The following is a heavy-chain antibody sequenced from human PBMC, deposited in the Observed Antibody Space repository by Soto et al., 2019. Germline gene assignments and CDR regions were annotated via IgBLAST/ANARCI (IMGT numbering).Heavy chain of an antibody. CDR1: GVAISSTRYY. J-gene: IGHJ3*01. D-gene: IGHD5-18*01. CDR3: ATPVTRVYQAFEX. CDR2: IYSSGSD. Sequence: SDTLSLTCTVSGVAISSTRYYWGWIRQPTGMGLELIGGIYSSGSDYYSPSLKSRVTIYVETSKKQFSLKLSSVTAANAAVYYWATPVTRVYQAFEXWGQGTMGTGS. V-gene: IGHV4-39*01.